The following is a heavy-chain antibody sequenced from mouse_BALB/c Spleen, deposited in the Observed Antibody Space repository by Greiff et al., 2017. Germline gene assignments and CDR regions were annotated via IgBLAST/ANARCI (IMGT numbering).Heavy chain of an antibody. CDR2: ISSGSSTI. Sequence: DVQLVESGGGLVQPGGSRKLSCAASGFTFSSFGMHWVRQAPEKGLEWVAYISSGSSTIYYADTVKGRFTISRDNPKNTLFLQMTSLRSEDTAMYYCARRSRGTMDYWGQGTSVTVSS. CDR1: GFTFSSFG. J-gene: IGHJ4*01. V-gene: IGHV5-17*02. CDR3: ARRSRGTMDY.